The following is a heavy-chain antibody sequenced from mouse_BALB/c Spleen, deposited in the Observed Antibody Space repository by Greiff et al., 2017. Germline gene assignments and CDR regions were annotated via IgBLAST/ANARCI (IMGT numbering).Heavy chain of an antibody. CDR1: GYAFSSYW. V-gene: IGHV1-80*01. CDR3: ARGGGGYYWYFDV. CDR2: IYPGDGDT. Sequence: QVQLQQSGAELVRPGSSVKISCKASGYAFSSYWMNWVKQRPGQGLEWIGQIYPGDGDTNYNGKFKGKATLTAHKSSSTAYMQLSSLTSEDSAVYFCARGGGGYYWYFDVWGAGTTVTVSS. D-gene: IGHD1-1*02. J-gene: IGHJ1*01.